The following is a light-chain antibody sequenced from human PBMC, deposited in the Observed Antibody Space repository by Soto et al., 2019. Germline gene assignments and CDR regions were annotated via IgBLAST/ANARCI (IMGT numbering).Light chain of an antibody. CDR1: QVINNY. CDR2: GAS. CDR3: QKYNSAPPVT. Sequence: DIQMTQSPSSLSASVGDRVTISCRASQVINNYLAWYQQRPGKGPKLLIYGASTLQSGVPSRFSGSGSGTDFTLTIRSLQPDDVATYYCQKYNSAPPVTFGPGTTVHV. J-gene: IGKJ3*01. V-gene: IGKV1-27*01.